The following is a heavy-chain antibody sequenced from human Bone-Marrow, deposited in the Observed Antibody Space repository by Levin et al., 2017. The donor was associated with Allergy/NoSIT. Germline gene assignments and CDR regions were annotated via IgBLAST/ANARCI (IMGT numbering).Heavy chain of an antibody. D-gene: IGHD2-2*01. V-gene: IGHV1-46*01. Sequence: ASVKVSCKTSGYTFSNHFIHWVRQAPGQGLEWMAIINTGGAGTSYAQKFQARVTITSDTSTSTVYMELSSLRFDDTAVYYCARYHPDYSIDYWGQGTLVTVSS. CDR1: GYTFSNHF. CDR3: ARYHPDYSIDY. CDR2: INTGGAGT. J-gene: IGHJ4*02.